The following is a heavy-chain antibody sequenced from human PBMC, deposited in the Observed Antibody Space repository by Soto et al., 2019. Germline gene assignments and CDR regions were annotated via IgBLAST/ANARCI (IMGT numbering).Heavy chain of an antibody. CDR2: ISWNSGSI. CDR3: AKDIHSSWYGQSWFDP. D-gene: IGHD6-13*01. Sequence: SLKISCAASGFTFDDYAMHWVRQAPGKGLEWVSGISWNSGSIGYADSVKGRFTISRDNAKNSLYLQMNSLRAEDTALYYCAKDIHSSWYGQSWFDPWGQGTLVTVSS. J-gene: IGHJ5*02. V-gene: IGHV3-9*01. CDR1: GFTFDDYA.